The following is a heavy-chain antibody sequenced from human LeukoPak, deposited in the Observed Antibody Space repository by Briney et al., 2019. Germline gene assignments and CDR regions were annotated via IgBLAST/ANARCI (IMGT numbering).Heavy chain of an antibody. CDR1: GGSFSGYY. CDR2: INHSGST. Sequence: SETLSLTCAVYGGSFSGYYWSWIRQPPGKGLEWIGEINHSGSTNYNPSLKSRVTISVDTSKNQFSLKLSSVTAADTAVYYCARGEAWYHWGQGTLVTVSS. CDR3: ARGEAWYH. V-gene: IGHV4-34*01. D-gene: IGHD2-8*02. J-gene: IGHJ5*02.